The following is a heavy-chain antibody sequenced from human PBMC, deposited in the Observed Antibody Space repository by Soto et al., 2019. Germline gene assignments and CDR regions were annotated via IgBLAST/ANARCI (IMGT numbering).Heavy chain of an antibody. Sequence: EVQLLESGGGLVQPGGSLRLSCAASGFTFSSYAMSWVRQAPGKGLEWVSAISGSGGSTYYADSVKGRFTISRDNSKNTLYLQMNSLGAEDTALYYCANHDLIRAHFDYWGQGTLFTVSS. V-gene: IGHV3-23*01. J-gene: IGHJ4*02. CDR3: ANHDLIRAHFDY. CDR2: ISGSGGST. D-gene: IGHD2-8*01. CDR1: GFTFSSYA.